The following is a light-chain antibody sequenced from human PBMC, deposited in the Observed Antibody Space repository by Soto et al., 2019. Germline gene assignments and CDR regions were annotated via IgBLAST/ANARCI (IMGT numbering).Light chain of an antibody. CDR1: SSDVGGYKY. CDR2: DVS. J-gene: IGLJ2*01. V-gene: IGLV2-11*01. Sequence: QSALTQPRSVSGSPGQSVTISCTGTSSDVGGYKYVSWYQQHPGKAPKVMIYDVSNRPSGVPDRFSGSKSGNTASLTISGLQAEDEADYYCCSYAGSFVVFGGGTKVTVL. CDR3: CSYAGSFVV.